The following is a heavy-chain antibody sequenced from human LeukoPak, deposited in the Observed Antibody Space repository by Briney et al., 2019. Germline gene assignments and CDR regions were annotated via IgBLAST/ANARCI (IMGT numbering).Heavy chain of an antibody. Sequence: GGSLRLSCAASGFTFSSYAMSWVRQATGKGLEWVSAIGTAGDTYYQGSVRGRFTMSRENAKNSLYLQMNSLTAGDTAVYYCARGADTHFDYWGQGILVTVSS. CDR3: ARGADTHFDY. J-gene: IGHJ4*02. CDR2: IGTAGDT. CDR1: GFTFSSYA. V-gene: IGHV3-13*04. D-gene: IGHD2-15*01.